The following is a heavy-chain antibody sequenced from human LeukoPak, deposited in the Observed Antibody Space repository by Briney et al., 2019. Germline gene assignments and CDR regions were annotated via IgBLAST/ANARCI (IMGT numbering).Heavy chain of an antibody. CDR3: GKDPNGDYVGAFDF. Sequence: GGSLRLSCAASGFTFSDYALIWVRQAPGKGLEWISAIRGTGGTTYYADSVKGRCTISRDNSRNAVYLQMNSLRAEDTALYFCGKDPNGDYVGAFDFWGPGTMVTVSS. J-gene: IGHJ3*01. CDR2: IRGTGGTT. V-gene: IGHV3-23*01. D-gene: IGHD4-17*01. CDR1: GFTFSDYA.